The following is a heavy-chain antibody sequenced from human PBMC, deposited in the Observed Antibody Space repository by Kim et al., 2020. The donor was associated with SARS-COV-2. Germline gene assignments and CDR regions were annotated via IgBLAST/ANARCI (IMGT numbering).Heavy chain of an antibody. V-gene: IGHV4-34*01. CDR2: INYSGNI. J-gene: IGHJ6*03. Sequence: SETSLTCAVYGGSTSDHYWTWIRQPPGKGLEWIGEINYSGNINYNPSLKSRVTTSIDTSRNQFSLKLRSVTAADTAVYYCARRISVVYYMDVGVKGTPVT. CDR3: ARRISVVYYMDV. CDR1: GGSTSDHY. D-gene: IGHD2-15*01.